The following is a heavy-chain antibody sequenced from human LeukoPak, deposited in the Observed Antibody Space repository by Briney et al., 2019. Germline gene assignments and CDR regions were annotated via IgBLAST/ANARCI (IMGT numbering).Heavy chain of an antibody. D-gene: IGHD3-10*01. V-gene: IGHV4-59*08. J-gene: IGHJ4*02. CDR2: IYYSGST. CDR3: ASWSIKSGYYFDY. CDR1: GGSISSYY. Sequence: SETLSLTCTVSGGSISSYYWGWIRQPPGKGLEWIGYIYYSGSTNYSRSLKSRVTISVDTSKNQFSLKLSSVTAADTAVYYCASWSIKSGYYFDYWGQGTLVTVSS.